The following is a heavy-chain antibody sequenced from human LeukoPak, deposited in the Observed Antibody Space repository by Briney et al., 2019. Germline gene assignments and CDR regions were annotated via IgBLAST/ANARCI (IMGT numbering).Heavy chain of an antibody. D-gene: IGHD5-18*01. CDR2: INAGNGNT. J-gene: IGHJ4*02. V-gene: IGHV1-3*01. CDR3: ASGEEYSYGYRFDY. Sequence: ASVKVSCKASGYTFTSYAMHWVRQAPGQRLEWMGWINAGNGNTKYSQKFQGRVTITRHTSASTAYMELSSLRSEDTAVYYCASGEEYSYGYRFDYWGQGTLVTVSS. CDR1: GYTFTSYA.